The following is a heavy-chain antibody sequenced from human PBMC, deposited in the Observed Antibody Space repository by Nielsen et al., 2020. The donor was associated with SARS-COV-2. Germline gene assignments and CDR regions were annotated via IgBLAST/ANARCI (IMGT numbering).Heavy chain of an antibody. Sequence: GSLKISCAASGFTFSSYSMNWVRQAPGKGLEWVSYISSSSSTIYYADSVKGRFTISRDNAKNSLYLQMNSLRDEDTAVYYCARDANYDILTGYYLDYYGMDVWGQGTTVTVSS. D-gene: IGHD3-9*01. V-gene: IGHV3-48*02. CDR1: GFTFSSYS. J-gene: IGHJ6*02. CDR2: ISSSSSTI. CDR3: ARDANYDILTGYYLDYYGMDV.